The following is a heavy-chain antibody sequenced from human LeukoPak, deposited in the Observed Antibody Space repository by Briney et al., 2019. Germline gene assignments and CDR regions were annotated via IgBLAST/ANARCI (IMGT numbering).Heavy chain of an antibody. CDR3: ASFRRSYSSSWPLFQH. CDR1: GGSFSGYY. Sequence: SETLSLTCAVYGGSFSGYYWSWIRQPPGKGLEWIGEINHSGSTNYNPSLKSRVTISVDTSKNQFSLKLSSVTAADTAVYYCASFRRSYSSSWPLFQHWGQGTLDTVSS. J-gene: IGHJ1*01. CDR2: INHSGST. D-gene: IGHD6-13*01. V-gene: IGHV4-34*01.